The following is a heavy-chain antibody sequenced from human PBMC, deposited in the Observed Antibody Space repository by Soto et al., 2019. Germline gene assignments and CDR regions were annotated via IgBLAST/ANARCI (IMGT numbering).Heavy chain of an antibody. CDR2: IKTKTDVGTI. CDR3: AAGSGRSDFDY. D-gene: IGHD3-10*01. Sequence: GGSLRLSCAASGFSFTNAWMSWVRQAPGKGLEWVGRIKTKTDVGTIDYAAPVKGRFTISRDDSENTVYLRMNSLKTEDTAVYYCAAGSGRSDFDYWGQGTLVTVSS. V-gene: IGHV3-15*01. CDR1: GFSFTNAW. J-gene: IGHJ4*02.